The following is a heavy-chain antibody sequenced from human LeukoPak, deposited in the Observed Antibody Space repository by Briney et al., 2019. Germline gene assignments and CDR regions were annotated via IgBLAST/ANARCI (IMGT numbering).Heavy chain of an antibody. CDR3: ARGNIVATIGRAFDI. V-gene: IGHV4-34*01. CDR1: GGSFSGYY. D-gene: IGHD5-12*01. CDR2: INHSGST. Sequence: SETLSLTCAVYGGSFSGYYWSWIRQPPGKGLEWIGEINHSGSTNYNPSLKSRVTISVDTSKNQFSLKLSSVTAADTVVYYCARGNIVATIGRAFDIWGQGTMVTVSS. J-gene: IGHJ3*02.